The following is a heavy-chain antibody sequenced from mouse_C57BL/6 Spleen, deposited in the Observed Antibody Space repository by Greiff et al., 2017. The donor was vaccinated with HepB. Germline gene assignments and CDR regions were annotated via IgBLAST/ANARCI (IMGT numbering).Heavy chain of an antibody. Sequence: EVKLQQSGPELVKPGASVKISCKASGYTFTDYYMNWVKQSHGKSLEWIGDINPNNGGTSYNQKFKGKATLTVDKSSSTAYMELRSLTSEDSAVYYCAKYDGYYAMDYWGQGTSVTVSS. J-gene: IGHJ4*01. V-gene: IGHV1-26*01. CDR2: INPNNGGT. D-gene: IGHD2-3*01. CDR1: GYTFTDYY. CDR3: AKYDGYYAMDY.